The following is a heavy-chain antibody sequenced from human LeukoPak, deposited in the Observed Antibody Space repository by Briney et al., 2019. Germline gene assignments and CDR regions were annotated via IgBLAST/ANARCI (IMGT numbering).Heavy chain of an antibody. D-gene: IGHD3-3*01. CDR2: INHSGST. V-gene: IGHV4-34*01. CDR3: ARAPWSGYYTPPDY. J-gene: IGHJ4*02. Sequence: PTETLSLTCAVYGGSFSGYYWSWIRQPPGKGLEWIGEINHSGSTNYNPSLKSRVTISVDTSKNQFSLKLSSVTAADTAVCYCARAPWSGYYTPPDYWGQGTLVPSPQ. CDR1: GGSFSGYY.